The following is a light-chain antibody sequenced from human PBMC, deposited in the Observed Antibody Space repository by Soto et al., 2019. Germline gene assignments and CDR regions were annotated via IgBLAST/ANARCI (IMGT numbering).Light chain of an antibody. V-gene: IGLV2-14*01. J-gene: IGLJ1*01. CDR1: SRDIGNYNY. CDR3: PSYRRANTLFV. Sequence: QSVLTQPASVSGSPGQSITISCTGTSRDIGNYNYVSWYQHHPGKAPKLMIYEVTSRPSGVSDRFSGSKSGMTASLTISGLQPEDEADYFCPSYRRANTLFVFGTGTKVTVL. CDR2: EVT.